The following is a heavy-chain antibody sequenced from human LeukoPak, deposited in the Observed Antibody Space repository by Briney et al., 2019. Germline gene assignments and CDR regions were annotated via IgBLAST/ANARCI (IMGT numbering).Heavy chain of an antibody. CDR2: ISYDGSNK. V-gene: IGHV3-30-3*01. J-gene: IGHJ4*02. Sequence: GGSLRLSCAASRFTFSSYAMHWVRQAPGKGLEWVAVISYDGSNKYYADSVKGRFTISRDNSKNTLCLQMNSLRAEDTAVYYCARDPHAYDSSGYWFDYWGQGTLVTVSS. CDR3: ARDPHAYDSSGYWFDY. D-gene: IGHD3-22*01. CDR1: RFTFSSYA.